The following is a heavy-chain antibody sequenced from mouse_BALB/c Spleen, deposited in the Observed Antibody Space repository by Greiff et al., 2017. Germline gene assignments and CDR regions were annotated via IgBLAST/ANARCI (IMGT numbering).Heavy chain of an antibody. V-gene: IGHV1-5*01. J-gene: IGHJ3*01. D-gene: IGHD2-13*01. Sequence: EVQLQQSGTVLARPGASVSISCTASGYSFTSYWIHWVKQRPGQGLEWIGAIYPGNSDTSYNQKFKGKAKLTAVTSASTAYMELSSLTNEDSAVYYCTDGDYVWFAYWGQGTLVTVSA. CDR1: GYSFTSYW. CDR2: IYPGNSDT. CDR3: TDGDYVWFAY.